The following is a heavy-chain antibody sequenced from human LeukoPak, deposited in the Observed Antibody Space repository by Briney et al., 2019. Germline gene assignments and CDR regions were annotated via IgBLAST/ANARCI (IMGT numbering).Heavy chain of an antibody. J-gene: IGHJ4*02. V-gene: IGHV3-7*01. D-gene: IGHD3-10*01. CDR3: ASGLGRAIYYDSGNAAY. CDR1: GFTFSSYW. Sequence: PGGSLRLSCAVSGFTFSSYWMSRVRQAPGKGLELVANIKQDGSEKYYLDSVKGRFTISRYNPKNSLYLQMNNLRADDTAVYYCASGLGRAIYYDSGNAAYWGQGTLVTVSS. CDR2: IKQDGSEK.